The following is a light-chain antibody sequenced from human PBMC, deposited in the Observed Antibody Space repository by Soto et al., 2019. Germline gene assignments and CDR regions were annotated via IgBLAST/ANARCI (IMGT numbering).Light chain of an antibody. CDR3: CSYTGRYIWV. V-gene: IGLV2-11*01. Sequence: QSAMTQPRSVSGSPGQSVTISCTGTNSDVGDYSYVSWYQQHPGKAPKLLIYDVTKRPSGVPDRCSGSKSGNTAYLSISGLQGEDEADYFCCSYTGRYIWVFGGGTKVTVL. J-gene: IGLJ2*01. CDR2: DVT. CDR1: NSDVGDYSY.